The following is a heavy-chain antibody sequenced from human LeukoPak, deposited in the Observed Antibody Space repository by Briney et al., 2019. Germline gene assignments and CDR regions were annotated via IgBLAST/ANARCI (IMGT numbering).Heavy chain of an antibody. CDR1: GGSLSGYY. Sequence: PSETLSLTCAVYGGSLSGYYWTWIRQPPGKGLEWIGEINHGESTNYNPSLKSRVTISVDTSNDQFSLKLSSVTAADTAVYFCARYGGGTYWYFNLWGRGTLVTVSS. V-gene: IGHV4-34*01. D-gene: IGHD2-15*01. CDR3: ARYGGGTYWYFNL. J-gene: IGHJ2*01. CDR2: INHGEST.